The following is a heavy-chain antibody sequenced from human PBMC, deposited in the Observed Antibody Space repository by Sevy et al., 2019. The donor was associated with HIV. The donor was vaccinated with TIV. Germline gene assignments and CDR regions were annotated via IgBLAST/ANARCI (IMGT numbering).Heavy chain of an antibody. J-gene: IGHJ3*01. CDR1: GLTVISNF. Sequence: GGSLRLSCATSGLTVISNFLNWVRQAPGKGLEGVAVIYPDGSTYYADSVRGRFTISRDIAKKTVYLQMNSLRAEDTALYYCATLYSGYAFDVWGQGTMVTVSS. D-gene: IGHD2-8*01. V-gene: IGHV3-53*01. CDR3: ATLYSGYAFDV. CDR2: IYPDGST.